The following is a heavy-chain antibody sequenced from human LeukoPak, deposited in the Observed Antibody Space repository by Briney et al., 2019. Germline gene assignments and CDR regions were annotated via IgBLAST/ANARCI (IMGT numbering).Heavy chain of an antibody. CDR3: ASGCSSASCYTGSVKDY. J-gene: IGHJ4*02. D-gene: IGHD2-2*02. CDR2: FHNSGTS. Sequence: SETLSLTCTVSDDSISDYYRGWIRQPPGKGLEWTGYFHNSGTSTYNPSLKSRVTISADTSKNQISLILTSVTAADTAVYYCASGCSSASCYTGSVKDYWGQGTLVTVSS. CDR1: DDSISDYY. V-gene: IGHV4-59*08.